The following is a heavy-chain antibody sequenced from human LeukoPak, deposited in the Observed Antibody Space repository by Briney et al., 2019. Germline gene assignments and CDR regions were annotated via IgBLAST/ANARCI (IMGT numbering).Heavy chain of an antibody. D-gene: IGHD5-12*01. CDR3: ARAGYSGYEPWVKSGSRSRWEIDY. CDR2: INPSGGST. J-gene: IGHJ4*02. CDR1: GYTFTSYY. V-gene: IGHV1-46*01. Sequence: ASVKVSCKASGYTFTSYYMHWVRQAPGQGLEWMGKINPSGGSTSYAQKFQGRVTMTRDTSTSTVYMELSSLRSEDTAVYYCARAGYSGYEPWVKSGSRSRWEIDYWGQGTLVTVSS.